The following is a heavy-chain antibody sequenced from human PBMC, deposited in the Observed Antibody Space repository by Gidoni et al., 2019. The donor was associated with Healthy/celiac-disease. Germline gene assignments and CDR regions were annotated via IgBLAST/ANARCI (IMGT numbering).Heavy chain of an antibody. CDR3: AKDPSIVVVPAAYFDY. D-gene: IGHD2-2*01. J-gene: IGHJ4*02. CDR1: GFTFSSYA. Sequence: VQLLESGGGLVQPGGSLRLSCAASGFTFSSYAMSWVRQAPGKGLEWVAAIGGSGGITYYAASVKGLFTISRDNSKNTLYLQMNSLRAEDTAVYYCAKDPSIVVVPAAYFDYWGQGTLVTVS. CDR2: IGGSGGIT. V-gene: IGHV3-23*01.